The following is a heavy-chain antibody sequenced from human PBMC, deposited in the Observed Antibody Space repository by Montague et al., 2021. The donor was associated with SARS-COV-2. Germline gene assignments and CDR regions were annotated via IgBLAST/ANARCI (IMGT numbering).Heavy chain of an antibody. CDR2: IYYSGST. J-gene: IGHJ3*02. V-gene: IGHV4-59*08. D-gene: IGHD2-2*01. Sequence: SETLSLTCTVSGGSLSSYYWSWIRQPPGKGLEWIGFIYYSGSTNYNPSLKSRVTISVDTSKNQFPLKLSSVTAADTAVYYCAKQALTRYCTSTTCFGAAFDIWGQGTMVTVSS. CDR3: AKQALTRYCTSTTCFGAAFDI. CDR1: GGSLSSYY.